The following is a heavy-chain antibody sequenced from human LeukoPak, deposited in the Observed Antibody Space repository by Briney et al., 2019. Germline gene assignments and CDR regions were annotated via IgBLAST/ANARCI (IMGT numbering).Heavy chain of an antibody. CDR2: MSSDGNKN. J-gene: IGHJ4*02. D-gene: IGHD3-3*01. V-gene: IGHV3-30*04. CDR1: GLTFSHYA. Sequence: GGSLRLSCEASGLTFSHYAMHWVRQAPGKGLEWVAVMSSDGNKNYYADSVKGRFTISRDNSKDTLYLEMHSLIREDTAVYYCARDLRGDYDFWSGRFPIDWGRGTLVTVPS. CDR3: ARDLRGDYDFWSGRFPID.